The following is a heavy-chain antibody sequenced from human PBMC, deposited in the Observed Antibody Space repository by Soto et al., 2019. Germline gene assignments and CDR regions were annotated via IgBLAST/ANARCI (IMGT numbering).Heavy chain of an antibody. CDR3: ARGRSFSYDSTPPPMFDP. J-gene: IGHJ5*02. CDR2: IGTLSDT. CDR1: GFTFSTFD. D-gene: IGHD3-10*01. V-gene: IGHV3-13*01. Sequence: GGSLRLSCAGSGFTFSTFDIHWVRQAPGKGLEWVSGIGTLSDTFYAASVQGRFTISRQNAKNSVYLQMNSLRAGDTAFYYCARGRSFSYDSTPPPMFDPWGQGTLVNVS.